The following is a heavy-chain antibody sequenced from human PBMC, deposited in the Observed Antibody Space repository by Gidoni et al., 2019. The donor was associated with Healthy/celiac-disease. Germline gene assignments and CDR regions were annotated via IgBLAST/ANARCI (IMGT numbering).Heavy chain of an antibody. CDR3: ASDSGSYRGSFDY. CDR2: IWYDGSNK. D-gene: IGHD1-26*01. V-gene: IGHV3-33*01. CDR1: VFTFSSYG. J-gene: IGHJ4*02. Sequence: QVQLVESGGGVVQPGRSLRLSCAASVFTFSSYGMHWVRQAPGKGLEWVAVIWYDGSNKYYADSVKGRFTISRDNSKNTLYLQMNSLRAEDTAVYYCASDSGSYRGSFDYWGQGTLVTVSS.